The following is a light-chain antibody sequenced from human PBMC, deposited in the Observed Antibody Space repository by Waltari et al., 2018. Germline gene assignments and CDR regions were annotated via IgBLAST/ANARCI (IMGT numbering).Light chain of an antibody. Sequence: AIQMTQSPSSLSASVGDRVTITCRASQDIRHALGWYQQKPGEAPKLLIYAASNVQSGVPSRFSGSGSGTDFTLTISSLQPEDFATYYCLQDYNYPRTFGQGTKVEIK. CDR3: LQDYNYPRT. CDR2: AAS. V-gene: IGKV1-6*01. CDR1: QDIRHA. J-gene: IGKJ1*01.